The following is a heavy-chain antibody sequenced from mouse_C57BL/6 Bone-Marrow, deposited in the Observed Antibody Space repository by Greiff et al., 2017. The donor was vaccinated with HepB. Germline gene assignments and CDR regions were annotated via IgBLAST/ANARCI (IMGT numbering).Heavy chain of an antibody. CDR2: IWSGGST. CDR1: GFSLTSYG. Sequence: VHLVESGPGLVQPSQSLSITCTVSGFSLTSYGVHWVRQSPGKGLEWLGVIWSGGSTDYNAAFISRLSISKDNSKSQVFFKMNSLQADDTAIYYCARNGGYYEAWFAYWGQGTLVTVSA. CDR3: ARNGGYYEAWFAY. D-gene: IGHD2-3*01. J-gene: IGHJ3*01. V-gene: IGHV2-2*01.